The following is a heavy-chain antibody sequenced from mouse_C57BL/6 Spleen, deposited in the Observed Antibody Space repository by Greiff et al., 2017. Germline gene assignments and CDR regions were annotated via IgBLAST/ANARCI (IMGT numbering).Heavy chain of an antibody. CDR1: GFTFSSYG. J-gene: IGHJ2*01. Sequence: VQLVESGGDLVKPGGSLKLSCAASGFTFSSYGMSWVRQTPDKRLEWVATISSGGSYTYYPDSVKGRFTIARDDAKNTLYLQMSSLKSEDTAMYYCARQGYYGSSRVYFDYWGQGTTLTVSS. V-gene: IGHV5-6*01. CDR2: ISSGGSYT. CDR3: ARQGYYGSSRVYFDY. D-gene: IGHD1-1*01.